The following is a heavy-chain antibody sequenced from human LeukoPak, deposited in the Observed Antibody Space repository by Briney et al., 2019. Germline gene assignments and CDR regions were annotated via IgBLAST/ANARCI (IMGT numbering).Heavy chain of an antibody. Sequence: PGGSLRLSCAASGFSFSSYAMSWVRQAPGKGLEWVSVISGSGGSTNYAASVKGRFTMSRDNSQNTLYLQMNSLRVEEPAVYYCANAWEVGRGYFDYWGQGTLVTVSS. D-gene: IGHD1-26*01. CDR1: GFSFSSYA. J-gene: IGHJ4*02. CDR3: ANAWEVGRGYFDY. CDR2: ISGSGGST. V-gene: IGHV3-23*01.